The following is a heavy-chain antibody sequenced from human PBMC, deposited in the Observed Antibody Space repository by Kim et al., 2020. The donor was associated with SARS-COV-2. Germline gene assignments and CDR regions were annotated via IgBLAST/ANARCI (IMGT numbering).Heavy chain of an antibody. CDR3: ARGGRSSRYYKGTDV. Sequence: GGSLRLSCAVSGFIFKSYSMTWVRQAPGKGLEWVSTISSSSKYIYYADSLKGRFTISRDNAKNSLYLQMNSLRVEDTAVYYCARGGRSSRYYKGTDVWGQGTTVTVSS. J-gene: IGHJ6*02. CDR1: GFIFKSYS. CDR2: ISSSSKYI. V-gene: IGHV3-21*01. D-gene: IGHD2-15*01.